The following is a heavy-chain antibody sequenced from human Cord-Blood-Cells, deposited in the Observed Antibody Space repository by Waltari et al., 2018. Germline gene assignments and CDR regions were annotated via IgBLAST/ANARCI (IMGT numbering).Heavy chain of an antibody. V-gene: IGHV4-39*01. D-gene: IGHD3-3*01. J-gene: IGHJ3*02. CDR3: ARHRGDFWSGYYDAFDI. CDR1: GGSISSSSHY. CDR2: IYYSGST. Sequence: QLQLQESGPGLVKPSETLSLTCPVSGGSISSSSHYWGWIRQPPGKGLEWIGSIYYSGSTYYNPSLKSRVTISVDTSKNQFSLKLSSVTAADTAVYYCARHRGDFWSGYYDAFDIWGQGTMVTVSS.